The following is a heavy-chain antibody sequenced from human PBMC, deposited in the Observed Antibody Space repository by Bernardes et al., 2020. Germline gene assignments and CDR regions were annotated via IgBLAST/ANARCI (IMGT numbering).Heavy chain of an antibody. CDR2: TYYRSKWYN. D-gene: IGHD3-16*02. J-gene: IGHJ4*02. V-gene: IGHV6-1*01. Sequence: SQTLSLTCAISGDSVSSNSAAWNWIRQSPSRGLEWLGRTYYRSKWYNDYAVSVKSRITINPDTSKNQFSLQLNSVTPEDTAVYYCARDLCLDNYDYVWGSYRCYFDYWGQGTLVTVSS. CDR3: ARDLCLDNYDYVWGSYRCYFDY. CDR1: GDSVSSNSAA.